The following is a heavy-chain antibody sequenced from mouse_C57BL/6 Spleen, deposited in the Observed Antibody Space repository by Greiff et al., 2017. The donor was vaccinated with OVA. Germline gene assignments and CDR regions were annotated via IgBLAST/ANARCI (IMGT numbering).Heavy chain of an antibody. J-gene: IGHJ2*01. D-gene: IGHD1-2*01. CDR1: GYTFTSYW. Sequence: VQLQQPGAELVRPGTSVKLSCKASGYTFTSYWMHWVKQRPGQGLEWIGVIDPSDSYTNYNQKFKGKATLTVDTSSSTAYMQLSSLTSEDSAVYYCARGTTAEVDYWGQGTTLIVSS. V-gene: IGHV1-59*01. CDR3: ARGTTAEVDY. CDR2: IDPSDSYT.